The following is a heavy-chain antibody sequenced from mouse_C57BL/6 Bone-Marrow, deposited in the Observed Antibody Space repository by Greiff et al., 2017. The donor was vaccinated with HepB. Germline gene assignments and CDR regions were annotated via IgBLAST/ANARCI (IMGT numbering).Heavy chain of an antibody. J-gene: IGHJ2*01. CDR1: GFSFNTYA. D-gene: IGHD2-1*01. CDR2: IRSKSNNYAT. CDR3: VRQGYYGTYFDY. V-gene: IGHV10-1*01. Sequence: EVKLVESGGGLVQPQGSLKLSCAAPGFSFNTYAMNWVRQAPGKGLEWVARIRSKSNNYATYYADSVKARFTISGDDSESMLYLQMNNLKTEDTAMYYCVRQGYYGTYFDYWGQGTTLTVSS.